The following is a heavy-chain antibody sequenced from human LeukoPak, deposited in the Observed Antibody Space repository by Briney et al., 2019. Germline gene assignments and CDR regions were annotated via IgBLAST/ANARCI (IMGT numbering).Heavy chain of an antibody. CDR2: IYYSGST. V-gene: IGHV4-39*01. CDR3: ASLNDYSNSNFDY. CDR1: GFTFSSYW. D-gene: IGHD4-11*01. J-gene: IGHJ4*02. Sequence: GSLRLSCAASGFTFSSYWMSWVRQPPGKGLEWIGSIYYSGSTYYNPSLKSRVTISVDTSKNQFSLKLSSVTAADTAVYYCASLNDYSNSNFDYWGQGTLVTVSS.